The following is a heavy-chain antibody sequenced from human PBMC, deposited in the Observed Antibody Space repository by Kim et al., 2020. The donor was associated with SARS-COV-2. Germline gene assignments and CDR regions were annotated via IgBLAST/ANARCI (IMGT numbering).Heavy chain of an antibody. V-gene: IGHV3-30*18. Sequence: GGSLRLSCAASGFTFSSYGMHWVRQAPGKGLEWVAVISYDGSNKYYADSVKGRFTISRDNSKNTLYLQMNSLRAEDTAVYYCAKDAKPDIVAPRLDYWGQGTLVTVSS. CDR1: GFTFSSYG. J-gene: IGHJ4*02. CDR2: ISYDGSNK. CDR3: AKDAKPDIVAPRLDY. D-gene: IGHD5-12*01.